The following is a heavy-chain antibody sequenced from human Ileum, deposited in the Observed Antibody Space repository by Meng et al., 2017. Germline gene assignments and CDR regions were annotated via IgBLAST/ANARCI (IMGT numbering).Heavy chain of an antibody. D-gene: IGHD3/OR15-3a*01. V-gene: IGHV3-7*01. CDR2: IKPDGSET. J-gene: IGHJ4*02. CDR3: VTHLNWSFDF. Sequence: GESLKISCAASGFTFRDYWMTWVRQAPGKGLEWVANIKPDGSETYSVDSLKGRFTMFRDNARNSLYLHMNSLRAEDTAVYYCVTHLNWSFDFWGQGTLVTVSS. CDR1: GFTFRDYW.